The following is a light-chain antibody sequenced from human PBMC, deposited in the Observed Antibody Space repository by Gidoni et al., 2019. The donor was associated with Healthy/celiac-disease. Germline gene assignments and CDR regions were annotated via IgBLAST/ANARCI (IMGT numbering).Light chain of an antibody. V-gene: IGKV3-15*01. CDR3: QQYNNWPPWT. Sequence: DIVMTQSPATLSVSPGERATLSCRASQSVSSNLAGYQQKPGQAPRLLIDGAATRATGIPAMFSGSGSGREFTLTISSLQSEDFAVYYCQQYNNWPPWTFGHGTKVEIK. J-gene: IGKJ1*01. CDR2: GAA. CDR1: QSVSSN.